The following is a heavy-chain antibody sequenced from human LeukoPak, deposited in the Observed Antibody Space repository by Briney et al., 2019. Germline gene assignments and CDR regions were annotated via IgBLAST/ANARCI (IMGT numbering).Heavy chain of an antibody. Sequence: SETLSLTCTVSGGSISSYYWSWIRQPPGKGLEWIGYIYYSGSTNYNPSLKSRVTISVDTSKNQFSLKLSSVTAADTAVYYCARVGDDILTGSKSFDYWGQGTLVTVSS. CDR3: ARVGDDILTGSKSFDY. J-gene: IGHJ4*02. CDR1: GGSISSYY. D-gene: IGHD3-9*01. CDR2: IYYSGST. V-gene: IGHV4-59*01.